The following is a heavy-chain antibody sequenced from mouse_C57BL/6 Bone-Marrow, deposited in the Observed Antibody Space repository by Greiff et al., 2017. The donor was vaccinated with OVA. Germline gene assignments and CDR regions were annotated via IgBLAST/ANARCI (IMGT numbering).Heavy chain of an antibody. J-gene: IGHJ4*01. CDR2: ISSGSSTI. CDR3: ARIGTVVPYYAMDY. CDR1: GFTFSDYG. Sequence: DVHLVESGGGLVKPGGSLKLSCAASGFTFSDYGMHWVRQAPEKGLEWVAYISSGSSTIYYADTVKGRFTISRDNPKNTLFLQMTSLRSEDTAMYYCARIGTVVPYYAMDYWGQGTSVTVSS. D-gene: IGHD1-1*01. V-gene: IGHV5-17*01.